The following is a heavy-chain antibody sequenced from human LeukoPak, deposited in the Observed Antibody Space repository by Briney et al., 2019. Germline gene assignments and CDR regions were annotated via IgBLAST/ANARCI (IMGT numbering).Heavy chain of an antibody. Sequence: SETLSLTCAVYGGSFSGYYWSWIRQPPGKGLEWIGEINHSGSTNYNPSLKSRVTISVDTSKNQFSLKLSSVTAADTAVYYCARGGGQQLDLDYWGQGTLGTVSS. J-gene: IGHJ4*02. CDR3: ARGGGQQLDLDY. CDR1: GGSFSGYY. D-gene: IGHD6-13*01. CDR2: INHSGST. V-gene: IGHV4-34*01.